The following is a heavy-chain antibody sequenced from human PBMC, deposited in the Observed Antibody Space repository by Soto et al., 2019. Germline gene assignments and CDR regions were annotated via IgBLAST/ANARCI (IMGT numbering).Heavy chain of an antibody. Sequence: EVQLVESGGGLVQTGGSLRLSCAASGFTFSSYWMHWVRQAPGKGVVWVSRINGDGGSTNYADSVKGRFTISRDNAKNTVYLQVDSLRAEDTAVYYCARGLYLKYGQYYWGQGTLVTVSS. V-gene: IGHV3-74*01. D-gene: IGHD2-2*01. CDR3: ARGLYLKYGQYY. J-gene: IGHJ4*02. CDR1: GFTFSSYW. CDR2: INGDGGST.